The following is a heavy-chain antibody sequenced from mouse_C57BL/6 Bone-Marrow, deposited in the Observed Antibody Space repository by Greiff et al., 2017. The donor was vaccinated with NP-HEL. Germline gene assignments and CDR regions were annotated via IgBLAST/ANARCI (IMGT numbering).Heavy chain of an antibody. J-gene: IGHJ1*03. D-gene: IGHD1-1*01. CDR3: ARDLYYGSSWWYFDV. Sequence: EVNVVESGGGLVQSGRSLRLSCATSGFTFSDFYMEWVRQAPGKGLEWIAASRNKANDYTTEYSASVKGRFIVSRDTSQSILYLQMNALRAEDTAIYYCARDLYYGSSWWYFDVWGTGTTVTVSS. CDR1: GFTFSDFY. CDR2: SRNKANDYTT. V-gene: IGHV7-1*01.